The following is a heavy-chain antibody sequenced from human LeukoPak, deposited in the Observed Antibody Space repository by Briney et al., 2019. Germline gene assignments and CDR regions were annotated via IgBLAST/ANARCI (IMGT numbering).Heavy chain of an antibody. CDR1: GFTFDDYG. Sequence: TGGSLRLSCAASGFTFDDYGMSWVRQAPGKGLEWVSGINWNGGSTGYADSVKGRFTISRDNAKNPLYLQMNSLRAEDTALYHCARDHTAGDAFDIWGQGTMVTVSS. CDR3: ARDHTAGDAFDI. J-gene: IGHJ3*02. V-gene: IGHV3-20*01. D-gene: IGHD6-13*01. CDR2: INWNGGST.